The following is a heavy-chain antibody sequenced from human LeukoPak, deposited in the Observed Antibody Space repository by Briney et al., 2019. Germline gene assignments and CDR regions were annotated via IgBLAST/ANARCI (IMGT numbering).Heavy chain of an antibody. J-gene: IGHJ4*02. Sequence: SQTLSLTCAVSGGSISSGGYSWSWIRQPPGKGLEWIGYIYRSGSTYYNPSLKSRVTISVDRSKNQFSLKLSSVTAADTAVYYCARSTTVVRGAFDYWGQGTLVTVSS. D-gene: IGHD4-17*01. V-gene: IGHV4-30-2*01. CDR1: GGSISSGGYS. CDR2: IYRSGST. CDR3: ARSTTVVRGAFDY.